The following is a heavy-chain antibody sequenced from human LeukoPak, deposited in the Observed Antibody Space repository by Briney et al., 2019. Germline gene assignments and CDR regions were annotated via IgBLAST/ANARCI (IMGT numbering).Heavy chain of an antibody. CDR1: GYSFASSW. D-gene: IGHD2-8*01. Sequence: GESLKISCKGSGYSFASSWIGWVRQMPGKGLEWMGIIYPDDSDTRYSPSFEGQITISVDKSISTAYLQWSSLKASDTDVYYCARHGHCTNGVCYSNYYYHMDVWGKGTTVTVSS. CDR3: ARHGHCTNGVCYSNYYYHMDV. CDR2: IYPDDSDT. J-gene: IGHJ6*03. V-gene: IGHV5-51*01.